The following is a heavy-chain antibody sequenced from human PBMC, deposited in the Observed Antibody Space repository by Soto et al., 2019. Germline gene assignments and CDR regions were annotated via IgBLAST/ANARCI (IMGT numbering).Heavy chain of an antibody. CDR2: IHHSGST. CDR3: ERWSGYVPGGY. CDR1: GYPISSGYY. J-gene: IGHJ4*02. V-gene: IGHV4-38-2*01. Sequence: SETLSLTCAVSGYPISSGYYWGWIRQPPGKGLEWIGIIHHSGSTYYNPSLRSRITISVDTSKNQFSLKMPSVTAADTAVYYCERWSGYVPGGYWGQGILVTVSS. D-gene: IGHD5-12*01.